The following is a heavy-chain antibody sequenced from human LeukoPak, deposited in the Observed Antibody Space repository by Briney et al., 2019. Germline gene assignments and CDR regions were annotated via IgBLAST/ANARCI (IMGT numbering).Heavy chain of an antibody. Sequence: PSETLSLTCTVSGGSIGSSTYYWGWIRQPPGKGLEWIGSIYYSGSTYYNPSLKSRVTISVDTSKNQFSLKLSSVTAADTAVYYCARGLYDSSGYYDDYWGQGTLVTVSS. CDR3: ARGLYDSSGYYDDY. CDR1: GGSIGSSTYY. CDR2: IYYSGST. V-gene: IGHV4-39*07. J-gene: IGHJ4*02. D-gene: IGHD3-22*01.